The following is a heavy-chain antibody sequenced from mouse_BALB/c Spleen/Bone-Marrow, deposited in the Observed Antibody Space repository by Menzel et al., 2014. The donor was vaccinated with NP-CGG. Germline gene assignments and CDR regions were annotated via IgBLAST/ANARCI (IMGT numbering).Heavy chain of an antibody. CDR1: GFSLTSYG. J-gene: IGHJ3*01. V-gene: IGHV2-9*02. Sequence: VKLQESGPGLVAPSQSLSITCTVSGFSLTSYGVHWVRQPPGKGLEWLGVIWAGGSTNYNSALMSRLSVSKDNSKSQVFLKMNSLQTDDTAMYYCAREPSTMITTGFAYWGQGTLVTVSA. D-gene: IGHD2-4*01. CDR2: IWAGGST. CDR3: AREPSTMITTGFAY.